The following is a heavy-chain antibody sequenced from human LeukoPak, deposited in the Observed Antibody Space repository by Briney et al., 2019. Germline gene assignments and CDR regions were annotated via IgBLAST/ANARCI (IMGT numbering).Heavy chain of an antibody. CDR2: ISAYNGNT. Sequence: ASVKVSCKASGYTFTSYGISWVRQAPGQGLEWMGWISAYNGNTNYAQKFQGRVTMTRDMSTSTVYMELSSLRSEDTAVYYCARGVIYSYGPTLDYWGQGTLVTVSS. CDR1: GYTFTSYG. V-gene: IGHV1-18*01. D-gene: IGHD5-18*01. CDR3: ARGVIYSYGPTLDY. J-gene: IGHJ4*02.